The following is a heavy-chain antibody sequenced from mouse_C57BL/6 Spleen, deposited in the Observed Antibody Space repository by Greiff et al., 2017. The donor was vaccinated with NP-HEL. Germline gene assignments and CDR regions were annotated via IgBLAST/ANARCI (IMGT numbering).Heavy chain of an antibody. J-gene: IGHJ2*01. CDR3: ATIYYYGSSYRENY. CDR1: GYTFTSYW. Sequence: QVQLKQPGAELVKPGASVKLSCKASGYTFTSYWMHWVKQRPGQGLEWIGMIHPNSGSTNYNEKFKSKATLTVDKSSSTAYMQLSSLTSEDSAVYYCATIYYYGSSYRENYWGQGTTLTVSS. V-gene: IGHV1-64*01. CDR2: IHPNSGST. D-gene: IGHD1-1*01.